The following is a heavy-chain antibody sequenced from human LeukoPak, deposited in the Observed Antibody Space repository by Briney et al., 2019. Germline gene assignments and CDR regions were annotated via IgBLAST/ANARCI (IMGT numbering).Heavy chain of an antibody. Sequence: PGRSLRLSCAASGFTFSSYAMHWVRQAPGKGLEWVSVIYSGGSTYYADSVKGRFTISRHNSKNTLYLQMNSLRAEDTAVYYCATLLAVVGYFDYWGQGTLVTVSS. D-gene: IGHD6-19*01. CDR1: GFTFSSYA. V-gene: IGHV3-53*04. J-gene: IGHJ4*02. CDR2: IYSGGST. CDR3: ATLLAVVGYFDY.